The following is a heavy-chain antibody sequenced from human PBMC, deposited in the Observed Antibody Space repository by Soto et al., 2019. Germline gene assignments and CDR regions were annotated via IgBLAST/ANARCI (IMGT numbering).Heavy chain of an antibody. D-gene: IGHD3-3*01. CDR1: GFTFSSYA. J-gene: IGHJ6*02. Sequence: PGGSLRLSCAASGFTFSSYAMHWVRQAPGKGLEWVAVISYDGSNKYYADSVKGRFTISRDNSKNTLYLQMNSLRAEDTAVYYCARDSMGWLGYYYYGMDVWGQGTTVTVSS. CDR3: ARDSMGWLGYYYYGMDV. CDR2: ISYDGSNK. V-gene: IGHV3-30-3*01.